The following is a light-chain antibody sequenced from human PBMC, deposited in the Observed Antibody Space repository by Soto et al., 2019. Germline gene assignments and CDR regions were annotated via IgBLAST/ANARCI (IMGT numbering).Light chain of an antibody. J-gene: IGKJ4*01. CDR3: QPYNNWPLT. CDR1: QVTRNT. Sequence: EVVMRQSPAILSVSRGEGATLSCRASQVTRNTLARYQHKPGQTPRLLIYDTSTRATGVPTRFRGSRSGAEFTLTITSLHSEDFAVYYCQPYNNWPLTVSGGTKVDSK. V-gene: IGKV3-15*01. CDR2: DTS.